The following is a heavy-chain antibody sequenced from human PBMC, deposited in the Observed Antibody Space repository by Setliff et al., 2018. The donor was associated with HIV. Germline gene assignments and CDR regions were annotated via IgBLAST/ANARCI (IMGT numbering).Heavy chain of an antibody. Sequence: KPSETLSLTCVVSGGSIGSTMSFWGWFRQPPGKGLEWIGYVYYTGTTYSNPSLKGRVSMSVDTSRNQFSLRLNSVTAADTSLYFCARGIRFGDLVPPYFDYWGQGISVTVSS. CDR3: ARGIRFGDLVPPYFDY. V-gene: IGHV4-39*01. J-gene: IGHJ4*02. D-gene: IGHD3-10*01. CDR2: VYYTGTT. CDR1: GGSIGSTMSF.